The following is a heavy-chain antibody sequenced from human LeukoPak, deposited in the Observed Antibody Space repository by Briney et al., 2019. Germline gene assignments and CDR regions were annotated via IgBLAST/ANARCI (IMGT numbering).Heavy chain of an antibody. J-gene: IGHJ4*02. V-gene: IGHV3-7*01. D-gene: IGHD6-19*01. CDR3: ARTGIAVAGSKFDY. Sequence: GGSLRLSCAASGFTFSSYAMSWVRQAPGKGLEWVANIKQDGSEKYYVDSVKGRFTISRDNAKNSLYLQMNSLRAEDTAVYYCARTGIAVAGSKFDYWGQGTLVTVSS. CDR1: GFTFSSYA. CDR2: IKQDGSEK.